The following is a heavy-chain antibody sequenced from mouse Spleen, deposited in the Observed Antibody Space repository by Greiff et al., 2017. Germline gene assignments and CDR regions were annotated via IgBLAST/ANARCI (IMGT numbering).Heavy chain of an antibody. Sequence: QVQLQQSGPELVKPGASVKISCKASGYAFSSSWMNWVKQRPGKGLEWIGRIYPGDGDTNYNGKFKGKATLTADKSSSTAYMQLSSLTSEDSAVYFCARDSGYYGSMDYWGQGTSVTVSS. CDR2: IYPGDGDT. D-gene: IGHD1-1*01. CDR3: ARDSGYYGSMDY. J-gene: IGHJ4*01. V-gene: IGHV1-82*01. CDR1: GYAFSSSW.